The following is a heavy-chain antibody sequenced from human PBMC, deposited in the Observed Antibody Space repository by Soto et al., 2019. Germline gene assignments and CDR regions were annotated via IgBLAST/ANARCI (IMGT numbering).Heavy chain of an antibody. CDR2: INHSGST. V-gene: IGHV4-34*01. D-gene: IGHD5-18*01. Sequence: QVQLQQWGAGLLKPSETLSLTCAVYAGSFSGYYWTWIRQPPGKGLEWIGEINHSGSTNYNPSLTSRVTISVDTSKNQFSLKLSSVTAADTAVYFCARHVDTAINFDYWGQGTLVTVSS. CDR3: ARHVDTAINFDY. J-gene: IGHJ4*02. CDR1: AGSFSGYY.